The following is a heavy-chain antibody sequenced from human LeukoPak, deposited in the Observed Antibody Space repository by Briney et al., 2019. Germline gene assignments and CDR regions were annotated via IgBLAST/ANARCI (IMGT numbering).Heavy chain of an antibody. D-gene: IGHD4-17*01. V-gene: IGHV3-23*01. J-gene: IGHJ3*02. CDR3: AKSMTTVTHDAFDI. CDR2: ISSSGGST. CDR1: GFTFRSYG. Sequence: GGSLRLSCAASGFTFRSYGVSWIRQTPGKGLEWVSTISSSGGSTDYTDSVRGRFTISRDNSKNTLYLQMNSLRAEDTAVYYCAKSMTTVTHDAFDIWGQGTMVTVSS.